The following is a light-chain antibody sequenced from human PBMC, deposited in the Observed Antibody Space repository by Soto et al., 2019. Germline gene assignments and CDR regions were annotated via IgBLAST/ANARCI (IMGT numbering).Light chain of an antibody. V-gene: IGKV3-11*01. J-gene: IGKJ1*01. CDR1: QSIGTY. Sequence: EIVLTQSPVTLSLSPGERATLSCRASQSIGTYLAWYQQKPDQAPRLLIYHASNRATGIPARFSGSGSGTDFTLTISILEPEDFAVYYCQQRSDWTRTFGQGTKVEVK. CDR3: QQRSDWTRT. CDR2: HAS.